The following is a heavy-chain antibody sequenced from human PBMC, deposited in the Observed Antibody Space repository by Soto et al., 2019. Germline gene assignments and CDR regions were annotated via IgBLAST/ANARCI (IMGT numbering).Heavy chain of an antibody. CDR1: GFTFSSYG. D-gene: IGHD5-12*01. Sequence: QVQLVESGGGVVQPGRSLRLSCAASGFTFSSYGMHWVRQAPGKGLEWVAVISYDGSNKYYADSVKGRFTISRDNSKNTLYLQMNSLRAEDTAVYYCAYKDGSDKSLAIYFDYWGQGTLVTVSS. CDR2: ISYDGSNK. J-gene: IGHJ4*02. V-gene: IGHV3-30*03. CDR3: AYKDGSDKSLAIYFDY.